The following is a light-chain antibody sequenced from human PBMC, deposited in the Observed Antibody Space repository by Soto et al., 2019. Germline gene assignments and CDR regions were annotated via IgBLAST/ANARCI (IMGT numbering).Light chain of an antibody. J-gene: IGLJ2*01. Sequence: QAVVTQPPSVSGAPGQRVTISCTGSRSNIGAGFDVHWYQQLPGTVPKLLIYGNSNRPSGVPDRFSGSKSGTSASLAITGLQAEDESDYYCQSYDSSLSGSVFGGGTKVTVL. CDR3: QSYDSSLSGSV. V-gene: IGLV1-40*01. CDR2: GNS. CDR1: RSNIGAGFD.